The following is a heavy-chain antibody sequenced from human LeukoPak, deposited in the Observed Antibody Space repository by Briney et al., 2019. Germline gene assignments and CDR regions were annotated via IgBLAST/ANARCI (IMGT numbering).Heavy chain of an antibody. CDR3: ARINYDSSGYRSVY. CDR2: IYYCGST. CDR1: GGSISSYY. J-gene: IGHJ4*02. V-gene: IGHV4-59*01. Sequence: SETLSLTCTVSGGSISSYYWSWLRQPPGEGLEWIWYIYYCGSTNYNTSLKSRVTIYVDTSKNQFSLKLSYVTAADTAVYYCARINYDSSGYRSVYWGQGALVTVSS. D-gene: IGHD3-22*01.